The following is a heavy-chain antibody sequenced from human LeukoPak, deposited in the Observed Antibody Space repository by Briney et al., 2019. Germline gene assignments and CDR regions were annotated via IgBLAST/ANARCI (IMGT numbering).Heavy chain of an antibody. CDR1: GFTVSSNY. J-gene: IGHJ4*02. CDR3: ARGDSGSSWAFDY. V-gene: IGHV3-53*01. CDR2: IYSGGST. Sequence: GGSLRLSCAASGFTVSSNYMSWARQAPGKGLEWVSVIYSGGSTYYADSVKGRFTISRDNSKNTLYLQMNSLRAEDTAVYYCARGDSGSSWAFDYWGQGTLVTVSS. D-gene: IGHD1-26*01.